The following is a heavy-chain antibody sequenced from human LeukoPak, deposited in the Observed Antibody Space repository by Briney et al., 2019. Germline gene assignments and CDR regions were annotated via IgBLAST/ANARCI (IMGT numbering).Heavy chain of an antibody. CDR1: GGSISSGSYY. CDR3: ARALYNWNYDY. J-gene: IGHJ4*02. D-gene: IGHD1-7*01. Sequence: SETLSLTCTVSGGSISSGSYYWSWIRQPAGKGLEWIGRIYTSGSTNYNPSLKSRVTISVDTSKNQFSLKLSSVTAADTAVYYCARALYNWNYDYWGQGTLVTVSS. CDR2: IYTSGST. V-gene: IGHV4-61*02.